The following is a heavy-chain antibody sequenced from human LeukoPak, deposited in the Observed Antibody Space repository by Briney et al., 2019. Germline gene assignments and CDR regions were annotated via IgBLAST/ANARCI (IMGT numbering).Heavy chain of an antibody. CDR3: ARDRGSGYDPGYFDY. J-gene: IGHJ4*02. V-gene: IGHV3-48*01. D-gene: IGHD5-12*01. CDR2: ISSSSSTI. CDR1: GFTFSSYS. Sequence: GGALRLSCAASGFTFSSYSMNWVRQAPGKGLEWVSYISSSSSTIYYADSVQGRFTISRDNSKNTLYLQMNSLRVEDTAVYYCARDRGSGYDPGYFDYWGQGTLVTVSS.